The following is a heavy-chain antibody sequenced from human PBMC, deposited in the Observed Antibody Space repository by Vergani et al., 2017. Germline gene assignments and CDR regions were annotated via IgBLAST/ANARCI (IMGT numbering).Heavy chain of an antibody. J-gene: IGHJ6*02. CDR1: GYSISSGYY. D-gene: IGHD3-10*01. CDR2: IYPSGST. V-gene: IGHV4-38-2*02. CDR3: ARVTDNGSGSYYGYYYGMDV. Sequence: QLQLHESGPGLVKPSETLSLTCTVSGYSISSGYYWGWIRQPPGKGLEWIGSIYPSGSTYYNPSLKCRVTISVDTAKNQFSLKLSSVTAADTAVYYCARVTDNGSGSYYGYYYGMDVWGQGTTVTVS.